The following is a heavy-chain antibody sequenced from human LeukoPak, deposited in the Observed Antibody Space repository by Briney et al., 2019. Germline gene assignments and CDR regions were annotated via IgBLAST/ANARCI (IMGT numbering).Heavy chain of an antibody. Sequence: PSETLSLTCTVSGGSISSYYWSWIRQPPGKGLEWIGYIYYSGSTNCKPSLRSRVTISMDTSKNQISLRLSSVTAEDTAVYYCARHGRDISISYFDYWGQGTLVTVSS. D-gene: IGHD2-2*01. J-gene: IGHJ4*02. CDR3: ARHGRDISISYFDY. CDR1: GGSISSYY. V-gene: IGHV4-59*08. CDR2: IYYSGST.